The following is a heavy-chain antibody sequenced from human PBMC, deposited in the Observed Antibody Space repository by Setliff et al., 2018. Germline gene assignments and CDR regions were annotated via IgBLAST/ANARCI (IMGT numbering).Heavy chain of an antibody. Sequence: GASVKVPCKASGGTFSSYAISWVRQAPGQGLEWMGGIIPILGIANYAQKFQGRVTITADKSTSTAYMELSSLRSEDTAAYYCARDRPNSGSYFSLDYWGQGTLVTVSS. CDR3: ARDRPNSGSYFSLDY. V-gene: IGHV1-69*10. J-gene: IGHJ4*02. CDR2: IIPILGIA. CDR1: GGTFSSYA. D-gene: IGHD1-26*01.